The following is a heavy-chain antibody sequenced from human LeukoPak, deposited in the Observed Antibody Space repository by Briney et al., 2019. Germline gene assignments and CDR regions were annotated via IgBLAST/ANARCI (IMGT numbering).Heavy chain of an antibody. D-gene: IGHD3-22*01. CDR1: GFTFSRYA. CDR2: ISGSGGSS. CDR3: AKDHYYDSSGASGI. J-gene: IGHJ3*02. V-gene: IGHV3-23*01. Sequence: GGSLRLSCAASGFTFSRYAISWVRQPPGKGWEGVSAISGSGGSSYYADSVKGRFTISRDNSKNTLYLQMNSLRAEDRAVYYCAKDHYYDSSGASGIWGQGTMVTVSS.